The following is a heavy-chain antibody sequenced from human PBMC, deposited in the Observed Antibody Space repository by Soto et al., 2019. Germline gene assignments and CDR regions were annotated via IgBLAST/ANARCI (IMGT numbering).Heavy chain of an antibody. CDR1: GYTFTSYD. Sequence: QVQLVQSGAEVKKPGASVKVSCKASGYTFTSYDINWVRQATGQGLEWMGWMNPNSGNTGYAQKFQGRGTMTRNTSISTAYMELSSLRSEDTAVYYCARTCTGPAAYYFDYWGQGTLVTVSS. CDR2: MNPNSGNT. D-gene: IGHD2-8*02. CDR3: ARTCTGPAAYYFDY. V-gene: IGHV1-8*01. J-gene: IGHJ4*02.